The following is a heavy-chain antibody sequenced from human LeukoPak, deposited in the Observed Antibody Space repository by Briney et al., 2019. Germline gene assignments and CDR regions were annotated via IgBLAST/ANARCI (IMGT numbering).Heavy chain of an antibody. D-gene: IGHD6-13*01. Sequence: HPGGSLRLSCAASGFTFSSYGMHWVRQATGKGLEWVAVIWYDGSNKYYADSVKGRFTISRDNSKSTLYLQMNSLRAEDTAVYYGARDAAGFDYWGQGTLVTVSS. CDR3: ARDAAGFDY. CDR2: IWYDGSNK. J-gene: IGHJ4*02. V-gene: IGHV3-33*01. CDR1: GFTFSSYG.